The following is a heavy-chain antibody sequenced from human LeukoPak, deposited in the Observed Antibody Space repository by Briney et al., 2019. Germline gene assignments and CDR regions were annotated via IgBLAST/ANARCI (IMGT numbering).Heavy chain of an antibody. CDR3: VRSMSGRNDL. CDR1: GFTFSNYW. V-gene: IGHV3-74*01. CDR2: INVEGSRT. Sequence: PGGSLRLSCVGSGFTFSNYWVHWVRQVPGEGLVWVSRINVEGSRTDYADSVRGRFTISRDNVKNTLYLRMNSLTAEDTAVYYCVRSMSGRNDLWGQGTLVTVSS. J-gene: IGHJ5*02. D-gene: IGHD3-3*01.